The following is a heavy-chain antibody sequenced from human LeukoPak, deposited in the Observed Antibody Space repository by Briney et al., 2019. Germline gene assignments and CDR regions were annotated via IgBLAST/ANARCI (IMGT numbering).Heavy chain of an antibody. J-gene: IGHJ6*03. Sequence: SETLSLTCTVSGGSISSYYWSWIRQPPGKGLEWIGYIYYSGSTNYNPSLKSRVTISVDTSKNQFSLKLSSVTAADTAVYYCTRDGRVSHAFMDVWGKGTTVTVSS. CDR2: IYYSGST. CDR3: TRDGRVSHAFMDV. CDR1: GGSISSYY. D-gene: IGHD6-13*01. V-gene: IGHV4-59*12.